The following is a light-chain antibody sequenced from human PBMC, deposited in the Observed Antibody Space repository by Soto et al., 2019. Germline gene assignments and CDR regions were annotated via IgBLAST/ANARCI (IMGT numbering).Light chain of an antibody. V-gene: IGKV1-5*03. Sequence: DIQMTQSPSTLSASVGDRVTITCRASQSISTWLAWYQQKPGKDPKLLIYKASSLESGVPSRLSGSGSGTEFTLTISSLQPDDFATYCCQQYNTYPLTFGGGTTVEIK. CDR3: QQYNTYPLT. CDR1: QSISTW. J-gene: IGKJ4*01. CDR2: KAS.